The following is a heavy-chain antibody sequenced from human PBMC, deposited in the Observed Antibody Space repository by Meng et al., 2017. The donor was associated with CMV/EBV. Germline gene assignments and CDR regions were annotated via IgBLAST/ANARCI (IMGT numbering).Heavy chain of an antibody. CDR1: GFSLSTSGVG. D-gene: IGHD3-3*01. CDR2: IYWNDDK. CDR3: AHRRGVSWSGRAPDAFDI. Sequence: SGPTLVKPTQTLTLTCTFSGFSLSTSGVGVGWIRQPPGKALEWLAPIYWNDDKRYSPSLKSRLTITKDTSKNQVVLTMTNMDPVDTATYYCAHRRGVSWSGRAPDAFDIWGQGTMVTVSS. J-gene: IGHJ3*02. V-gene: IGHV2-5*01.